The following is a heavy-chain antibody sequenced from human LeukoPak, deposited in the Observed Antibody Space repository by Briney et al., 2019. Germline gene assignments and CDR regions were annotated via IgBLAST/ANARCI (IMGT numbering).Heavy chain of an antibody. J-gene: IGHJ4*02. CDR3: AEATYSTSPGYYFDY. V-gene: IGHV3-9*01. CDR1: GFTFDDYA. Sequence: GGSLRLSCAASGFTFDDYAMHWVREGPGKGLEWVSGISWNSGRIGYADSVKGRFIISRDNAKNSLYLQMNSLRSEDTAFYYCAEATYSTSPGYYFDYWGQGTLVTVSS. CDR2: ISWNSGRI. D-gene: IGHD6-6*01.